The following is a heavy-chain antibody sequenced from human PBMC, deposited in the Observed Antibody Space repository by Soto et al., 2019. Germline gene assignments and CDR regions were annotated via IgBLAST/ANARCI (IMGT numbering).Heavy chain of an antibody. CDR3: ARGGDPDY. D-gene: IGHD2-21*02. CDR2: LQTDGSHP. Sequence: LRLSCAASGFTFSSYGMHWVRQAPGEGLMWVSRLQTDGSHPDYAASVKGRFTISRDNAKNTLYLQMNNLRVEDTAVYYCARGGDPDYWGQGTLVTVSS. J-gene: IGHJ4*02. V-gene: IGHV3-74*01. CDR1: GFTFSSYG.